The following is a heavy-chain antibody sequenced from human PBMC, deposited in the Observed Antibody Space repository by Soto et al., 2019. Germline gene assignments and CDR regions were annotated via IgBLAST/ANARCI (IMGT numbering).Heavy chain of an antibody. V-gene: IGHV1-18*01. CDR2: ISAYNGNT. CDR1: GYIFTSFG. J-gene: IGHJ4*02. Sequence: ASVKVSCKASGYIFTSFGISWVRQAPGQGLGWMGWISAYNGNTNYAQNLQGRVTMTTDTSTSTAYMELRSLRSDDTAVYYCARDNSRLYFDYWGQGALVTVSS. D-gene: IGHD1-26*01. CDR3: ARDNSRLYFDY.